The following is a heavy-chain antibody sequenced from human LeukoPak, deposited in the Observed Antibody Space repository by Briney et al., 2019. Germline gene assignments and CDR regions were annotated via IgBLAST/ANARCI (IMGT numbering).Heavy chain of an antibody. CDR3: ATNYDILTGYAFDI. V-gene: IGHV4-59*01. D-gene: IGHD3-9*01. CDR2: IYYSGST. J-gene: IGHJ3*02. Sequence: SETLSLTCTVSGGSISSYYWSWIRQPPGKGLEWIGYIYYSGSTNYNPSLKSRVTISVDTSKNQFSLKLSSVTAADTAVYYCATNYDILTGYAFDIWGQGTMVTVSS. CDR1: GGSISSYY.